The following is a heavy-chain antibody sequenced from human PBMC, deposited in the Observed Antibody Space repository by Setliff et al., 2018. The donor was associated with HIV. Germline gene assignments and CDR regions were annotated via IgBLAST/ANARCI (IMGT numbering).Heavy chain of an antibody. CDR1: GYMFSIYY. Sequence: ASVKVSCKASGYMFSIYYMHWVRQVPGQGLEWMGWSNPNTGDTKYAQKFQGRVTMTMDTSTTTAYMELSRLKSDDTAVYYCARDHVVCSGGTCRSDDPYYYYYMNVWGEGTTVTVSS. D-gene: IGHD2-15*01. CDR3: ARDHVVCSGGTCRSDDPYYYYYMNV. V-gene: IGHV1-2*02. J-gene: IGHJ6*03. CDR2: SNPNTGDT.